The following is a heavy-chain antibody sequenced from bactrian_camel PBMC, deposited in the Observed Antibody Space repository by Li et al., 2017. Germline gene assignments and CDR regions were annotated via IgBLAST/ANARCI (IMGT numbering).Heavy chain of an antibody. CDR2: IRRDGGET. CDR3: AEGRGSRGEHCYSLNY. Sequence: DVQLVESGGGSVQAGGSLRLSCVASDSTYSPNCMAWFRQAAGNEQQKGIAAIRRDGGETWYAGSVKGRFTISRDSGKNTVYLQMNNLQAEDTATYYCAEGRGSRGEHCYSLNYWGQGTQVTVS. V-gene: IGHV3S40*01. CDR1: DSTYSPNC. D-gene: IGHD6*01. J-gene: IGHJ4*01.